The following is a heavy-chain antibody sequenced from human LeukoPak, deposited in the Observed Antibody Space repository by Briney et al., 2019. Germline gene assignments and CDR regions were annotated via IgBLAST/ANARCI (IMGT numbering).Heavy chain of an antibody. V-gene: IGHV1-69*13. D-gene: IGHD2-2*01. CDR3: ARVSKSLPAGSLGD. Sequence: AASVTVSCKASGYTFTGYYMHWVRQAPGQGLEWMGGIIPIFGTANYAQKFQGRVTITADESTSTAYMELSSLRSEDTAVYYCARVSKSLPAGSLGDWGQGTLVTVSS. CDR2: IIPIFGTA. CDR1: GYTFTGYY. J-gene: IGHJ4*02.